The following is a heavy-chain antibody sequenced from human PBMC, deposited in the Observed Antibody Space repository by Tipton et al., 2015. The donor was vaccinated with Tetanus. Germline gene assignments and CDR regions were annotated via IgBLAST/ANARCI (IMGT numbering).Heavy chain of an antibody. J-gene: IGHJ6*02. CDR3: AKDMGMVRGVTRRPYYYYYGMDV. Sequence: SLRLSCAASGFTFDDYAMHWVRQAPGKGLEWVSGISWNSGSIGYADSVKGRFTISRDNAKNSLYLQMNSLRAEDTALYYCAKDMGMVRGVTRRPYYYYYGMDVWGQGTTVTVSS. CDR2: ISWNSGSI. CDR1: GFTFDDYA. V-gene: IGHV3-9*01. D-gene: IGHD3-10*01.